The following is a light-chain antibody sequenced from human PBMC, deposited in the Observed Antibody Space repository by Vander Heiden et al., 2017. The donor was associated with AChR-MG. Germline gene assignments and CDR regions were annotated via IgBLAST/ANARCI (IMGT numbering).Light chain of an antibody. CDR3: QQSYSPLYT. Sequence: DIQLTQSPSSLSASVGDRVTITCRASQRISTYLNWYQQKPGKAPNLLVSAASGLQSGVPSRFSGSGSGTHFTLTITSLQPEDFATYYCQQSYSPLYTFGQGTKLEMK. CDR2: AAS. J-gene: IGKJ2*01. V-gene: IGKV1-39*01. CDR1: QRISTY.